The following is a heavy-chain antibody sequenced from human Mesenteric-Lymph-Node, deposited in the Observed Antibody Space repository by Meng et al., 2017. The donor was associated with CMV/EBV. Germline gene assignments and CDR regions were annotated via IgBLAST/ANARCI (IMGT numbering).Heavy chain of an antibody. J-gene: IGHJ4*02. CDR2: ISGSGGST. V-gene: IGHV3-23*01. CDR1: GFTVSSNY. CDR3: AKDQSRITIFGVAETNDY. Sequence: ETLSLTCAASGFTVSSNYMSWVRQAPGKGLEWVSAISGSGGSTYYADSVKGRFTISRDNSKNTLYLQMNSLRAEDTAVYYCAKDQSRITIFGVAETNDYWGQGTLVTVSS. D-gene: IGHD3-3*01.